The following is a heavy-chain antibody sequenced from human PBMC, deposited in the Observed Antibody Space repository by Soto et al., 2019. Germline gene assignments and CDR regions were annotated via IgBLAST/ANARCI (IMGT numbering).Heavy chain of an antibody. CDR3: ARVGAGIVATNPGYYYYYGMDV. Sequence: QVQLVQSGAEVKKPGSSVKVSCKASGGTFSSYAISWVRQAPGQGLEWMGGIIPIFGTANYAQKFQGRVTITADESTSTAYRELSSLRSEDTAVYYCARVGAGIVATNPGYYYYYGMDVWGQGTTVTVSS. D-gene: IGHD5-12*01. J-gene: IGHJ6*02. V-gene: IGHV1-69*01. CDR1: GGTFSSYA. CDR2: IIPIFGTA.